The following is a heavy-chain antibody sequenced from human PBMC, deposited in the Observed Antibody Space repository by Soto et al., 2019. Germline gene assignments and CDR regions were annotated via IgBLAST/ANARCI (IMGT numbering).Heavy chain of an antibody. Sequence: SETLSLTCTVSGGSISSYYWSWIRQPPGKGLEWIGYIYYSGSTNYNPSLKSRVTISVDTSKNQFSLKLSSVTAADTAVYYCALWFGEESGGFDYWGQGTLVTVSS. J-gene: IGHJ4*02. V-gene: IGHV4-59*01. D-gene: IGHD3-10*01. CDR3: ALWFGEESGGFDY. CDR1: GGSISSYY. CDR2: IYYSGST.